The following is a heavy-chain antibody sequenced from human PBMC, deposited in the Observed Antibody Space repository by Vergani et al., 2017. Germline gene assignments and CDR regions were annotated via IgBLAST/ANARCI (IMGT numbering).Heavy chain of an antibody. Sequence: EMQLVLSGAEVRKPGESVTISCSTSGYNFDIYWIGWVSQLPGKGLEWMGIVYPDASDTRYSPSFKGQVTVSADKSTSTAFLEWSGLKVTETAIYYCARHARYSDVTGNYDYYCMDVWGQGTSVIVS. CDR3: ARHARYSDVTGNYDYYCMDV. CDR2: VYPDASDT. CDR1: GYNFDIYW. J-gene: IGHJ6*02. D-gene: IGHD3-16*01. V-gene: IGHV5-51*01.